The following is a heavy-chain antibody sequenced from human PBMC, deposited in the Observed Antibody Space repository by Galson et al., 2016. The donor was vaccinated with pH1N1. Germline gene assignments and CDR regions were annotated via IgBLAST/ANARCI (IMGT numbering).Heavy chain of an antibody. Sequence: VKPTQTLRLTCTLSGFSLSTSAVGVGWIRQPPGKALEWLALIFWNDDRYYRPSLKNRLTITKGTSENLLVLTMTNMDPVDTATYYCAHREYGDFVGSFDHWGQGALVTVSS. CDR3: AHREYGDFVGSFDH. V-gene: IGHV2-5*01. CDR2: IFWNDDR. D-gene: IGHD4-17*01. J-gene: IGHJ4*02. CDR1: GFSLSTSAVG.